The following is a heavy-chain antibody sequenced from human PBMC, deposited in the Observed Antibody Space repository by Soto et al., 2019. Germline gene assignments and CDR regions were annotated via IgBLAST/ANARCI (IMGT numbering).Heavy chain of an antibody. CDR1: GGTFSSYA. J-gene: IGHJ4*02. D-gene: IGHD3-22*01. CDR2: IIPIFGTA. CDR3: ARTPLCHYYDSSGYYHFDH. V-gene: IGHV1-69*01. Sequence: QVQLVQSGAEVKKPGSSVKVSCKASGGTFSSYAISWVRQAPGQGLEWMGGIIPIFGTANYAQKFQGRVKITADESTSTAYMELSSLRSEDTALYYCARTPLCHYYDSSGYYHFDHSGQGTLVTVSS.